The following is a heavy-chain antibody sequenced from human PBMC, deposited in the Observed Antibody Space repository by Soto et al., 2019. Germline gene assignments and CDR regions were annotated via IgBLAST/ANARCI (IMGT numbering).Heavy chain of an antibody. CDR3: AREIHYYGDYTTGFAFDI. Sequence: GGSLRLSCAASGFTVSSNYMSWVRQAPGKGLEWVSVIYSGGSTYYADSVKGRFTISRHNSKNTLYLQMNSLRAEDTAVYYCAREIHYYGDYTTGFAFDIWGQGTMVTVSS. D-gene: IGHD4-17*01. J-gene: IGHJ3*02. CDR1: GFTVSSNY. CDR2: IYSGGST. V-gene: IGHV3-53*04.